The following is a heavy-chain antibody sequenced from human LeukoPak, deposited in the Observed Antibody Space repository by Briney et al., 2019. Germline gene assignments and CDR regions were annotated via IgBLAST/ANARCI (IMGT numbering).Heavy chain of an antibody. D-gene: IGHD2-15*01. V-gene: IGHV3-21*04. J-gene: IGHJ4*02. CDR2: ISSSSSYI. CDR3: AKGSCSGGSCHLDY. Sequence: RGGSLRLSCAASGFTFSSYSMNWVRQAPGKGLEWVSSISSSSSYIYYADSVKGRFTISRDNAKNSLYLQMNSLRAEDMALYYCAKGSCSGGSCHLDYWGQGTLVTVSS. CDR1: GFTFSSYS.